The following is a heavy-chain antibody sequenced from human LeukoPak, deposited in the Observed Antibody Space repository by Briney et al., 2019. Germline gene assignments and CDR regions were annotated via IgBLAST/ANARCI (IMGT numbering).Heavy chain of an antibody. D-gene: IGHD6-13*01. CDR1: GFTFSSYD. CDR3: VREGVSSSWNNWYFDL. V-gene: IGHV3-48*01. CDR2: ISSSSRTI. J-gene: IGHJ2*01. Sequence: GGSLRLSCAASGFTFSSYDMNWVRQAPGKGLEWVSYISSSSRTIYYADSVKGRFTISRDNAKKSLYLQMNSLRAEDTAVYYCVREGVSSSWNNWYFDLWGRGTLVTVSS.